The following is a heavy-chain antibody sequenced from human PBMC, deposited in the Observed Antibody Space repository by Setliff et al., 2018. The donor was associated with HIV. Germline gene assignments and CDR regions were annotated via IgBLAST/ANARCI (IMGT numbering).Heavy chain of an antibody. CDR1: GLTLSSYA. J-gene: IGHJ3*01. V-gene: IGHV3-48*03. CDR3: ARDRVVGATLDPLDL. D-gene: IGHD1-26*01. CDR2: ISSRGDTI. Sequence: GGSLRLSCVASGLTLSSYAMNWVRQAPGKGLEWVSYISSRGDTIYDADSVKGRFTISRDNAKSSLYLQMNSLRAEDTAIYYCARDRVVGATLDPLDLWGQGTMVTVSS.